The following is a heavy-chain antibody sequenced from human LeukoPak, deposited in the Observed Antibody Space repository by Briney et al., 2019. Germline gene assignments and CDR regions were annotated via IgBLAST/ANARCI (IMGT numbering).Heavy chain of an antibody. CDR2: INAGNGNT. J-gene: IGHJ4*02. CDR3: ARLGSGSYYHPPHYFDY. CDR1: GYTFTDYY. D-gene: IGHD3-10*01. V-gene: IGHV1/OR15-3*02. Sequence: ASVTVSCKASGYTFTDYYMHWVRQAPGQGREWMGWINAGNGNTKYSQKFQGRVTITRDTSASTAYMELSSLRSEDTAVYYCARLGSGSYYHPPHYFDYWGQGTLVTVSS.